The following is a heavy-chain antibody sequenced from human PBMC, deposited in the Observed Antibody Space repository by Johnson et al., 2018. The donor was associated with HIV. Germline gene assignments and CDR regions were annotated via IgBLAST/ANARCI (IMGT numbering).Heavy chain of an antibody. J-gene: IGHJ3*02. Sequence: QVQLLESGGGVVQPGRSLRLSCAASGFTFTHYAMHWVRQAPGKGLEWVAVIWFDGSNKYYADSVKGRFTVSRDNSKNTLYLQIDSLRAEDTTVYYCAKEAITMEVGILGQRTTGSVSS. D-gene: IGHD3-10*01. CDR1: GFTFTHYA. CDR2: IWFDGSNK. V-gene: IGHV3-33*06. CDR3: AKEAITMEVGI.